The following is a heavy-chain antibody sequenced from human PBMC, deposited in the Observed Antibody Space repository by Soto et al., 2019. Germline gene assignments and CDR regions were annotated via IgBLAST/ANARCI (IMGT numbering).Heavy chain of an antibody. D-gene: IGHD2-8*01. CDR1: GGSVSSGSYY. CDR2: IYYSGST. V-gene: IGHV4-61*01. Sequence: SETLSLTCTVSGGSVSSGSYYWSWIRQPPGKGLEWIGYIYYSGSTNYNPSLKSRVTISVDTSKNQFSLKLSSVTAADTAVYYCARDIPHQQPVLIGAFDIWGQGTMVTVSS. CDR3: ARDIPHQQPVLIGAFDI. J-gene: IGHJ3*02.